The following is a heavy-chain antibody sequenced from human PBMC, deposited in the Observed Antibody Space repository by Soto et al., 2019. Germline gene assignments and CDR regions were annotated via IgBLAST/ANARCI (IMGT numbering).Heavy chain of an antibody. J-gene: IGHJ5*02. CDR3: ARGGLDPLILDP. CDR2: TSHSGNT. Sequence: SETLSLTCVVSGGSVSSGGFSWNWFRQPPGKVLEWIGYTSHSGNTYYNPSLKSRVSISMDRSKNQFSLSLSSLTAADTAVYYFARGGLDPLILDPWGQGTLVTASP. V-gene: IGHV4-30-2*01. CDR1: GGSVSSGGFS. D-gene: IGHD3-3*01.